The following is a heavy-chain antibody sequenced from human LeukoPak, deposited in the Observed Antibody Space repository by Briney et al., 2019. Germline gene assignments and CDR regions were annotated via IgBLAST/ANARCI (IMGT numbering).Heavy chain of an antibody. CDR3: ARDHGGTTMFVDAFDI. CDR1: GYTFTGYW. CDR2: INPNSGST. Sequence: GASVKVSCKASGYTFTGYWMHWVRQGPRQGLEWMGWINPNSGSTNYAHNFQGGVTMTRDTSISTAYMELSSLRSDDTAVYYCARDHGGTTMFVDAFDIWGQGTMVTVSS. D-gene: IGHD3-3*01. V-gene: IGHV1-2*02. J-gene: IGHJ3*02.